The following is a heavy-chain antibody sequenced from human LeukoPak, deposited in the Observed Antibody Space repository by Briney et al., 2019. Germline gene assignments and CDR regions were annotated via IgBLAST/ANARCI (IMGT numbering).Heavy chain of an antibody. D-gene: IGHD6-19*01. Sequence: SETLSLTCTVSGGSISSYYWSWIRQPPGKGLEWIGYIDYSGSTNYNPSLKSRVTMSVDTSKNQFSLQLSSVTAADTAVYYCTRDRQWLVDWGQGTLVTVSP. CDR2: IDYSGST. CDR3: TRDRQWLVD. V-gene: IGHV4-59*01. J-gene: IGHJ4*02. CDR1: GGSISSYY.